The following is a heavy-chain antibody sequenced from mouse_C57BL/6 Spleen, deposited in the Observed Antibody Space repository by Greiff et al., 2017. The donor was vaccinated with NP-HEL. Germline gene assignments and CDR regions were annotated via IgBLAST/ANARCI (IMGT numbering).Heavy chain of an antibody. D-gene: IGHD4-1*01. CDR2: IYPSDSET. Sequence: VQLQQPGAELVRPGSSVKLSCKASGYTFTSYWMDWVKQRPGQGLEWIGNIYPSDSETHYNQKFKDKATLTVDKSSSTAYMQLSSLTSEDSAVYYCARGDLTGTAWFAYWGQGTLVTVSA. J-gene: IGHJ3*01. CDR1: GYTFTSYW. CDR3: ARGDLTGTAWFAY. V-gene: IGHV1-61*01.